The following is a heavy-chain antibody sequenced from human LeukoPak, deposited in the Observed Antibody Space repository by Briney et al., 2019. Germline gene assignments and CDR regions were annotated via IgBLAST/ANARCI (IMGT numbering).Heavy chain of an antibody. D-gene: IGHD2-15*01. Sequence: GGSLILSCAASGFTFSSYAMHWVRQAPGKGLDWVAVIPYDGSKKYYADSVQGRFTISRDNSKNTMYLQMNSLRSEDTAVYYCARDGASRGAPDDYWGQGTLVTVSS. CDR3: ARDGASRGAPDDY. J-gene: IGHJ4*02. CDR1: GFTFSSYA. V-gene: IGHV3-30-3*01. CDR2: IPYDGSKK.